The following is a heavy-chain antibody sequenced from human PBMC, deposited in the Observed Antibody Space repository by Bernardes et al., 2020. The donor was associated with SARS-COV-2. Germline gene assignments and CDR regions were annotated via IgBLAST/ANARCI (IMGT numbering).Heavy chain of an antibody. V-gene: IGHV1-69*13. CDR1: GNTFTSYA. Sequence: SVKVSCKTSGNTFTSYAVIWVRQAPGQGLECMGGIIPLFGTTNYAQNFQGRVTIAADESTSTVYMELSSLRSEDTAVYYCATAPAYYDSSGYRGWFDPWGQGTLVTVSS. J-gene: IGHJ5*02. CDR3: ATAPAYYDSSGYRGWFDP. D-gene: IGHD3-22*01. CDR2: IIPLFGTT.